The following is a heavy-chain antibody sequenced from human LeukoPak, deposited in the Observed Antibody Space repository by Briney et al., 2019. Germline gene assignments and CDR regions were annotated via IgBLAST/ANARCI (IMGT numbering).Heavy chain of an antibody. J-gene: IGHJ4*02. Sequence: GGSLRLSCAASGFTFSSYAMSWVRQAPGKGLEWVSAISGSGGSTYYADSVKGRFTISRDNSKNTLYLQMNSLRAEDTAVYYCAKDGIYYDFWSGYRPFDYWGQGTLVTVSS. D-gene: IGHD3-3*01. V-gene: IGHV3-23*01. CDR1: GFTFSSYA. CDR2: ISGSGGST. CDR3: AKDGIYYDFWSGYRPFDY.